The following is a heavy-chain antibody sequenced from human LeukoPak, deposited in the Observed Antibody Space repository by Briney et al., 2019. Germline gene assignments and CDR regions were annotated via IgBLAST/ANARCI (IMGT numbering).Heavy chain of an antibody. Sequence: PSETLSLTCAVYGGSFSGYCRSWIRQPPGKGLEWIGEINHSGSTNYNPSLKSRVTISVDTSKNQFSLKLSSVTAADTAVYYCARGYYCSSTSCYDYWGQGTLVTVSS. J-gene: IGHJ4*02. CDR1: GGSFSGYC. CDR3: ARGYYCSSTSCYDY. D-gene: IGHD2-2*01. CDR2: INHSGST. V-gene: IGHV4-34*01.